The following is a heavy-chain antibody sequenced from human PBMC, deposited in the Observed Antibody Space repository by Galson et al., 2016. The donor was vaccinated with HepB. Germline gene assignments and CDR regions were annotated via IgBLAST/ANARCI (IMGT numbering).Heavy chain of an antibody. CDR2: IDSSGNP. D-gene: IGHD6-19*01. V-gene: IGHV4-39*01. Sequence: SETLSLTCSVSDDSLTSSSFYWGWIRQPPGKGLEWIGSIDSSGNPYHTPSLKSRVTMSADTSKTQFSLNLSSVTAADTAVYFCARSQWLGAFDYWGQGTLVTVSS. CDR3: ARSQWLGAFDY. CDR1: DDSLTSSSFY. J-gene: IGHJ4*02.